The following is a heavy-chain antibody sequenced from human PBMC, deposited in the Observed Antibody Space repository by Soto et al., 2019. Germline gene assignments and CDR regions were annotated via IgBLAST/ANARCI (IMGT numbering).Heavy chain of an antibody. CDR2: IYHSGST. CDR3: ARDGNYYDTSGLAFDI. J-gene: IGHJ3*02. CDR1: GGSISSSNW. Sequence: PXATLSLTCAVSGGSISSSNWWSCVRQPPGKGLEWIGEIYHSGSTNYNPSLKSRVTISVDKSKNQFSLKLSSVTAADTAVYYCARDGNYYDTSGLAFDIWGQGTMVTVSS. V-gene: IGHV4-4*02. D-gene: IGHD3-22*01.